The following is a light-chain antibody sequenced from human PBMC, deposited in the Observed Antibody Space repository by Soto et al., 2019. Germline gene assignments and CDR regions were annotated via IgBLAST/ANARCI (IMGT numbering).Light chain of an antibody. J-gene: IGLJ2*01. V-gene: IGLV1-44*01. CDR1: SSNIGSNT. CDR2: SNN. Sequence: QSVLTQPPSASGTPGQRVTISCSRSSSNIGSNTVNWYQQLPGTAPKLLIYSNNQRPSGVPDRFSGSKSGTSASLAISGLQSEDEADYYCAAWDDSLNGVVFGGGTKVTV. CDR3: AAWDDSLNGVV.